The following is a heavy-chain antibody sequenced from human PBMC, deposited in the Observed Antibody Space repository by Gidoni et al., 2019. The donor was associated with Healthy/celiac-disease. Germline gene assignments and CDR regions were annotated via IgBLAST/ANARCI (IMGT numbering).Heavy chain of an antibody. J-gene: IGHJ4*02. V-gene: IGHV4-30-2*01. Sequence: QLQLQESGSGLVKPSQTLSLTCAVSGGSISSGGYSWSWIRQPPGKGLEWIGYIYHSGSTYYNPSLKSRVTISVDRSKNQFSLKLSSVTAADTAVYYCARVKYYYDSSAQSYFDYWGQGTLVTVSS. CDR2: IYHSGST. CDR3: ARVKYYYDSSAQSYFDY. D-gene: IGHD3-22*01. CDR1: GGSISSGGYS.